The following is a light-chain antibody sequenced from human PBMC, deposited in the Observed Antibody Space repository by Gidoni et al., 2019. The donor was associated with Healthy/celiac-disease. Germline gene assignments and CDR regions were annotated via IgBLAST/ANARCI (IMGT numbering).Light chain of an antibody. V-gene: IGKV1-39*01. CDR1: QSISSY. CDR3: QQSYSMSLT. CDR2: AAS. Sequence: DIQMTQSPSSLSASVGDRVTITCRASQSISSYLNWYQQKPGKAPKLLIYAASSLQSGVPSRFSGSGSGTEFTLTSSSLQPEDFATYYCQQSYSMSLTVGQGTKVEIK. J-gene: IGKJ1*01.